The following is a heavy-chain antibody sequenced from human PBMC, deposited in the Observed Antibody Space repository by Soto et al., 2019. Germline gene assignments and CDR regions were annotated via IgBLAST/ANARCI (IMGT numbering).Heavy chain of an antibody. CDR2: IYTTGST. V-gene: IGHV4-4*07. D-gene: IGHD3-3*01. CDR3: ARERASGFGMDV. J-gene: IGHJ6*02. CDR1: GGSIRSYY. Sequence: PSETLSLTCTVSGGSIRSYYRSWVRQPAGKPLEWIGRIYTTGSTNYNPSLKSRVTMSIDTSKSQFSLKVSSVTAADTAVYYCARERASGFGMDVWGQGTTVTVSS.